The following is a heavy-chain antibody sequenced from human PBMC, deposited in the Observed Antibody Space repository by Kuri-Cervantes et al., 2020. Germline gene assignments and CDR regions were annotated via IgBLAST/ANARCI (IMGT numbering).Heavy chain of an antibody. Sequence: SDILSFTCAANGGSLSGYSWTWTRQPPGKGLEWIGEINHRGSTNYNPSLKSRVTISVDTSKNQFSLKLTSVTAADTAVYYCARGGAIYFWLNVWGKGTTVTVSS. D-gene: IGHD2/OR15-2a*01. CDR3: ARGGAIYFWLNV. V-gene: IGHV4-34*01. J-gene: IGHJ6*04. CDR1: GGSLSGYS. CDR2: INHRGST.